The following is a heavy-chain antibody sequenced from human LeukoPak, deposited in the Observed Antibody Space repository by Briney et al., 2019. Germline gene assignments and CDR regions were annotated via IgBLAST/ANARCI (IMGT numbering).Heavy chain of an antibody. Sequence: GWSLRLSCAASGFTFSSYWMSWVRQAPGKGLEWVANIKEDGSAKYYVDSVKGRFTISRDNAKNSLYLQMHNLSAEDTAVYYCVRDSPGYGAYDFDWGQGTLVTVCS. CDR1: GFTFSSYW. J-gene: IGHJ4*02. CDR3: VRDSPGYGAYDFD. D-gene: IGHD5-12*01. V-gene: IGHV3-7*01. CDR2: IKEDGSAK.